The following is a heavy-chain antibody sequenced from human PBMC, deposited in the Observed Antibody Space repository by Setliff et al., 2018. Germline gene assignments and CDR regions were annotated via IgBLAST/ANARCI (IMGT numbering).Heavy chain of an antibody. CDR1: GGLIYDHW. D-gene: IGHD3-3*01. CDR2: VYSHGDT. J-gene: IGHJ4*02. CDR3: ARERQGGFLEWSPFDS. Sequence: SETLSLTCSVSGGLIYDHWWTWVRQTAGEGLQWIGRVYSHGDTEYNPSLKSRVTISVDTSNNQFSLHLTSVTAADTARYFCARERQGGFLEWSPFDSWGRGILVTVPQ. V-gene: IGHV4-4*07.